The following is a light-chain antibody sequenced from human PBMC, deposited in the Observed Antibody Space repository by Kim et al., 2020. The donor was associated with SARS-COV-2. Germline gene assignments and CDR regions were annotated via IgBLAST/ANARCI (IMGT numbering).Light chain of an antibody. CDR3: QAWDSSNVV. CDR2: QDS. CDR1: KLGDKY. V-gene: IGLV3-1*01. Sequence: VAPVQTARITCSGDKLGDKYACWYQQKPGQSPVLVIYQDSKRPSGIPERFSGSNSGNTATLTISGTQAMDEADYYCQAWDSSNVVFGGGTQLTVL. J-gene: IGLJ2*01.